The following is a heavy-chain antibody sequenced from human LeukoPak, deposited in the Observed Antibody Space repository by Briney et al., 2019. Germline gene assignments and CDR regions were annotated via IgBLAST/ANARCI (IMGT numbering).Heavy chain of an antibody. CDR2: INPNSGGT. D-gene: IGHD6-13*01. Sequence: ASVKVSCKASGYTFTGYYMHWVRQAPGQGLEWMGWINPNSGGTNYAQKFQGRVTMTRDTSISTAYMELSRLRSDDTAVYYCARVPDSSFPDFDYWGQGTLVTVSS. J-gene: IGHJ4*02. V-gene: IGHV1-2*02. CDR1: GYTFTGYY. CDR3: ARVPDSSFPDFDY.